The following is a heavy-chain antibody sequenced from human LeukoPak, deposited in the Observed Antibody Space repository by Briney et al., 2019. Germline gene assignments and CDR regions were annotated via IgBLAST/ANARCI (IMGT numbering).Heavy chain of an antibody. Sequence: SETLSLTCTVSGGSISSYYWSWIRQPPGKGLEWIGYIYHSGTTNYNPSLKSRVTISVDTSKNQFSLKLSSVTAADTAIYYCARNIVGPRQVDYWGQGTLVTVSS. CDR2: IYHSGTT. J-gene: IGHJ4*02. V-gene: IGHV4-59*01. CDR1: GGSISSYY. D-gene: IGHD1-26*01. CDR3: ARNIVGPRQVDY.